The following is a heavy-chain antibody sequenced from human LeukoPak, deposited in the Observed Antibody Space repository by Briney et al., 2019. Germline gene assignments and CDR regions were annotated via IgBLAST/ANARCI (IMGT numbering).Heavy chain of an antibody. CDR2: IRSKANSYAT. CDR1: GFTFSGSA. J-gene: IGHJ4*02. D-gene: IGHD2-2*01. Sequence: GGSLRLSCAASGFTFSGSAMHWVRQASGKGLEWVGRIRSKANSYATAYAASVKGRFTISRDDSKNTAYLQMNSLKTEDTAVYYCTSLLCSSTSCPDYWGQGTLVTVSS. CDR3: TSLLCSSTSCPDY. V-gene: IGHV3-73*01.